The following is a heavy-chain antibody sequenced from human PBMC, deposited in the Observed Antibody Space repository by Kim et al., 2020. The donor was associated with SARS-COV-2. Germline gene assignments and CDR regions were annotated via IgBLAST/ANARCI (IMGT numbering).Heavy chain of an antibody. CDR2: IKSKTDGGTT. CDR3: TTDLYYDILTGYSPFDY. J-gene: IGHJ4*02. D-gene: IGHD3-9*01. Sequence: GGSLRLSCAASGFTFSNAWMSWVRQAPGKGLEWVGRIKSKTDGGTTDYAAPVKGRFTISRDDSKNTLYLQMNSLKTEDTAVYYCTTDLYYDILTGYSPFDYWGQGTLVTVSS. CDR1: GFTFSNAW. V-gene: IGHV3-15*01.